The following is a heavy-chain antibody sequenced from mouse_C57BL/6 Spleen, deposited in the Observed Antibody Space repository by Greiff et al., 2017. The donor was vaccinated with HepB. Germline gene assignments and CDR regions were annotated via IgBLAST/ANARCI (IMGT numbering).Heavy chain of an antibody. J-gene: IGHJ2*01. V-gene: IGHV5-4*01. CDR2: ISDGGSYT. CDR1: GFTFSSYA. Sequence: EVKLMESGGGLVKPGGSLKLSCAASGFTFSSYAMSWVRQTPEKRLEWVATISDGGSYTYYPDNVKGRFIISRDNAKNNLYLQMSHLKSEDTAMYYCARDKDVYYFDYWGQGTTLTVSS. CDR3: ARDKDVYYFDY.